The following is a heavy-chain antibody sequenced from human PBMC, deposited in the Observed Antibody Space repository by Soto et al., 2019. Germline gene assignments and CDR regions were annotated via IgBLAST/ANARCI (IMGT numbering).Heavy chain of an antibody. CDR1: GFTFSSYG. V-gene: IGHV3-30*18. CDR3: AKDTDYYGSGGQKRAYGMDV. CDR2: ISYDGSNK. Sequence: GGSLRLSCAASGFTFSSYGMHWVRQAPGKGLEWVAVISYDGSNKYYADSVKGRFTISRDNSKNTLYLQMNSLRAEDTAVYYCAKDTDYYGSGGQKRAYGMDVWGQGTTVTVSS. J-gene: IGHJ6*02. D-gene: IGHD3-10*01.